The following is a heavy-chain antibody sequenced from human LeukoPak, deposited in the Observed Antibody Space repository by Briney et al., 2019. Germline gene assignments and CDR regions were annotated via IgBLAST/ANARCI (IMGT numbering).Heavy chain of an antibody. Sequence: ASVKVSCKASGYTFTGYYMHWVRQAPGQGLEWMGWINPNSGGTNYAQKFQGWVTMTRDTSISTAYMELSRLRSEDTAVYYCARGLRVSPSSVTLGYWGQGTLVTVSS. V-gene: IGHV1-2*04. CDR1: GYTFTGYY. J-gene: IGHJ4*02. CDR3: ARGLRVSPSSVTLGY. D-gene: IGHD5-12*01. CDR2: INPNSGGT.